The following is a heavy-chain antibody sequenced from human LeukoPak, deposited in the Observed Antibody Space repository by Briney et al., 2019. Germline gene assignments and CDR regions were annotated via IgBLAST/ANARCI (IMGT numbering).Heavy chain of an antibody. CDR1: GFTVSSNYV. CDR2: ISAGGGST. D-gene: IGHD2-15*01. Sequence: RPGGSLRLSCAASGFTVSSNYVMRWVRQAPGKGLEWVSSISAGGGSTYYADSVKGRFTSSRDNSKNTLYLQMNSLRAEDTAVYYCARTNYCSGGSCYFYYYGMDVWGQGTTVTVSS. V-gene: IGHV3-53*05. J-gene: IGHJ6*02. CDR3: ARTNYCSGGSCYFYYYGMDV.